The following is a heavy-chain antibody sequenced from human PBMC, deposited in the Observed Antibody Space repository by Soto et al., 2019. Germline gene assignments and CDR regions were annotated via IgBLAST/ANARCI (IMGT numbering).Heavy chain of an antibody. CDR3: ARHALTASIDQLQPVDY. CDR1: GDSISSRGCY. D-gene: IGHD2-2*01. V-gene: IGHV4-39*01. CDR2: IYYSGST. J-gene: IGHJ4*02. Sequence: QLQLQESGPGLVKPSETLSLTCSVSGDSISSRGCYWGWIRQPPGKGLEWIGSIYYSGSTSYNPSLKTRFTISEDTSKNQLSLKLGSVTAADTAVYYCARHALTASIDQLQPVDYWGQGTLVTVSS.